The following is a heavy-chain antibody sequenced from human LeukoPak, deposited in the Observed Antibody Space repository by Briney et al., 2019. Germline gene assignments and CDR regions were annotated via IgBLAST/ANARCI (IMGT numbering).Heavy chain of an antibody. V-gene: IGHV3-72*01. D-gene: IGHD6-19*01. CDR2: TRNKANSYTT. CDR1: GFTFSDHY. J-gene: IGHJ4*02. CDR3: AKSAGVSSGWSIFDY. Sequence: GGSLRLSCAASGFTFSDHYMDWVRQAPGKGLEWVGRTRNKANSYTTEYAASVKGRFTISRDDSKNSLYLQMNSLRAGDTAVYYCAKSAGVSSGWSIFDYWGQGTLVTVSS.